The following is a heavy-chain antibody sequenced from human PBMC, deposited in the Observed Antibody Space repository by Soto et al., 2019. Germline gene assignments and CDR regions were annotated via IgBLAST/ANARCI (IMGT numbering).Heavy chain of an antibody. Sequence: TSETLSLTCIVSGESISSSSYYWGWIRQPPGKGLEWIGSIYYSGRTYYNPSFKSRVTISIDTSKNQFSLKLSSVPATDTAVYYCARQRTTVVTQAYFDHWGQGALVTVSS. CDR1: GESISSSSYY. D-gene: IGHD2-21*02. CDR2: IYYSGRT. CDR3: ARQRTTVVTQAYFDH. V-gene: IGHV4-39*01. J-gene: IGHJ4*02.